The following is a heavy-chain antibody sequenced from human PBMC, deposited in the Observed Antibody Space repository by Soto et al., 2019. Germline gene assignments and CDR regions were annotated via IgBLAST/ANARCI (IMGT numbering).Heavy chain of an antibody. CDR1: GFTFSNYV. CDR2: ITGSGGST. J-gene: IGHJ4*02. CDR3: AKIRDYYDSSGYPPYFFDY. Sequence: GGSLRLSCAASGFTFSNYVMNWVRQAPGKGLEWVSAITGSGGSTYYADSVKGRFTMSRDDPKNTLYLQMNSLRAEDTAVYYCAKIRDYYDSSGYPPYFFDYWGQGTLVTVSS. D-gene: IGHD3-22*01. V-gene: IGHV3-23*01.